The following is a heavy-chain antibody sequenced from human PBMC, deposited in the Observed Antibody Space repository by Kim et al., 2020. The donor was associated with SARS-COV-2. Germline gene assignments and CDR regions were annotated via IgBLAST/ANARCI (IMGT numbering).Heavy chain of an antibody. D-gene: IGHD2-2*01. CDR3: ETSRSLDY. CDR2: EGSEK. Sequence: EGSEKDYVDAVNGRFTITRDNAKNSLYLQVNSLGAEDTAAYYCETSRSLDYWGQGTLVIVSS. J-gene: IGHJ4*02. V-gene: IGHV3-7*01.